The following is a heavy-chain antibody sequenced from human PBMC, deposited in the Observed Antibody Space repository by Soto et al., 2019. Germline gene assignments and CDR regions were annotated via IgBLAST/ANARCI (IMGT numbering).Heavy chain of an antibody. J-gene: IGHJ3*02. Sequence: EVQLVESGGGLVQPGGSLRLSCAASGFTFSSYWMHWVRQAPGKGLVWVSRINSDGSSTSYADSVKGRFTISRDNAKSTLYLQMNSLRAEDTAVYYCVRGYSSGWFQVGAFDIWGQGTMVTVSS. CDR1: GFTFSSYW. D-gene: IGHD6-19*01. CDR3: VRGYSSGWFQVGAFDI. CDR2: INSDGSST. V-gene: IGHV3-74*01.